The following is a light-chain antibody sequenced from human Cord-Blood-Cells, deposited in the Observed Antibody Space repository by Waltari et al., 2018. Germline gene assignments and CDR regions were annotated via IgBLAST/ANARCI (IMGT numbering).Light chain of an antibody. Sequence: SSELTQDPAVSVALGQTVRITCQGDSLRSYYASWYQQKPGQAPGLVIYGKNNRPSGIPDRVSGSSSGNTASLTITGAQAEDEADYYCNSRDSSGNRWVFGGGTKLTVL. V-gene: IGLV3-19*01. CDR2: GKN. CDR3: NSRDSSGNRWV. CDR1: SLRSYY. J-gene: IGLJ3*02.